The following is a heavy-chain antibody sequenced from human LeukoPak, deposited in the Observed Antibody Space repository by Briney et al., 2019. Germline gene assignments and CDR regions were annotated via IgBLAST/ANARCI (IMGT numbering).Heavy chain of an antibody. Sequence: SQTLSLTCAISGDSVSTYSAAWNWLRQSPSRGLEWLGRTYYRSKWYNDYAVSVKSRITTNPDTSKNQFSLQLYSVSPEDTAVYFSAREYTSSVDYWGQGTLVIVSS. CDR1: GDSVSTYSAA. D-gene: IGHD6-6*01. CDR3: AREYTSSVDY. CDR2: TYYRSKWYN. J-gene: IGHJ4*02. V-gene: IGHV6-1*01.